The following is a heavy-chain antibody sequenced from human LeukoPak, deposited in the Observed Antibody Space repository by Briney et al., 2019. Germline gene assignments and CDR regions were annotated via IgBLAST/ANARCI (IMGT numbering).Heavy chain of an antibody. CDR2: FDPEDGET. CDR3: ATAGFFVVVPAAYDAFDI. V-gene: IGHV1-24*01. J-gene: IGHJ3*02. D-gene: IGHD2-2*01. Sequence: ASVNVSCKVSGYTLTELSMHWVRQAPGKGLEWMGGFDPEDGETIYAQKFQGRVTMTEDTSTDTAYMELSSLRSEDTAVYYCATAGFFVVVPAAYDAFDIWGQGTMVTVSS. CDR1: GYTLTELS.